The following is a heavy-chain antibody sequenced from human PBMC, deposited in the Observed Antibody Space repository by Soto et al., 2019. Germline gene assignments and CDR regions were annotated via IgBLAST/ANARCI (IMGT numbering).Heavy chain of an antibody. Sequence: PSETLSLTCAVSGGSISSSYWAWIRQPPGKGLEWIGNVYHGGITNYNPSLKSRVTISVDTSKNQFSLRLNSVTAADTAVYYCARPKGVIGSTYFDIFDIWGQGTKVTVSS. CDR2: VYHGGIT. CDR3: ARPKGVIGSTYFDIFDI. CDR1: GGSISSSY. J-gene: IGHJ3*02. V-gene: IGHV4-59*01. D-gene: IGHD3-22*01.